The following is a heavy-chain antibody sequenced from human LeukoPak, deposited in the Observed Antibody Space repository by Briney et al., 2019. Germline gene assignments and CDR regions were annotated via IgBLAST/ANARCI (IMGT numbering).Heavy chain of an antibody. V-gene: IGHV3-7*01. CDR3: ASEAEIGYGYFY. CDR1: GFTLRNFW. Sequence: GGPLRLSCAASGFTLRNFWMSWVRQAPGKGLEWVANIKQDGSERNCVDSVKGRFTISRDNAKNSLYLQMNSLRAEDTAIYYCASEAEIGYGYFYWGQGTLVTVSS. J-gene: IGHJ4*02. CDR2: IKQDGSER. D-gene: IGHD5-18*01.